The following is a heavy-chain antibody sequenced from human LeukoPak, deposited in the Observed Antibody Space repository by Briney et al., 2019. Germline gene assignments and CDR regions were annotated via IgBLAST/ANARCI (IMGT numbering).Heavy chain of an antibody. CDR1: GFTFSSYS. J-gene: IGHJ4*02. CDR3: ARDQGSYYYDSRGYFVGDY. D-gene: IGHD3-22*01. V-gene: IGHV3-21*01. Sequence: PGGSLRLSCAASGFTFSSYSMNWVRQAPGKGLEWVSSISSSSSYIYYADSVKGRFTISRDNAKNSLYLQMNSLRAADTAVYYFARDQGSYYYDSRGYFVGDYWGQGTLVTVSS. CDR2: ISSSSSYI.